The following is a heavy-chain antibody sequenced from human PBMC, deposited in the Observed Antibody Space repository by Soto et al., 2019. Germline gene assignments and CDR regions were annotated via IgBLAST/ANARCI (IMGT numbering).Heavy chain of an antibody. CDR3: AKDHPHRFEYSSSSLDY. CDR2: ISGSGGST. D-gene: IGHD6-6*01. V-gene: IGHV3-23*01. J-gene: IGHJ4*02. CDR1: GFTFSSYA. Sequence: EVQLLESGGGLVQPGGSLRLSCAASGFTFSSYAMSWVRQAPGKGLEWVSAISGSGGSTYYADSVKGRFTISRDNSKNTLYLQMNSLRAEDTAVYYCAKDHPHRFEYSSSSLDYWGQGTLVTVSS.